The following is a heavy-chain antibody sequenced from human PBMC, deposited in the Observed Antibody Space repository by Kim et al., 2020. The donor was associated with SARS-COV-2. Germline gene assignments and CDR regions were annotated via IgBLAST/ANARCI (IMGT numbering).Heavy chain of an antibody. V-gene: IGHV3-30-3*01. CDR1: GFTFSSYA. Sequence: GGSLRLSCAASGFTFSSYAMHWVRQAPGKGLEWVAVISNNGSSKYYAYSATGRVTITRDNSKNKQSPQMHSHSADAKAAAYCSCENRRECRGTAGYWGQG. D-gene: IGHD3-10*01. CDR3: SCENRRECRGTAGY. J-gene: IGHJ4*02. CDR2: ISNNGSSK.